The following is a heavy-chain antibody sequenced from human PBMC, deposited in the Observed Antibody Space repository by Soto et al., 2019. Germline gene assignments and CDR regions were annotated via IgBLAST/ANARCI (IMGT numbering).Heavy chain of an antibody. J-gene: IGHJ4*02. CDR3: AKDTYYHDSSGFYVFDY. Sequence: GGSLRLSCAASGFTVSTNYMSWVRQAQGMGLEWVSSILSDGIIYYADSVKGRFTISRDNSKNTLYLQMNSLRAEDTAVYYCAKDTYYHDSSGFYVFDYWGQGTPVTVSS. CDR1: GFTVSTNY. D-gene: IGHD3-22*01. CDR2: ILSDGII. V-gene: IGHV3-66*02.